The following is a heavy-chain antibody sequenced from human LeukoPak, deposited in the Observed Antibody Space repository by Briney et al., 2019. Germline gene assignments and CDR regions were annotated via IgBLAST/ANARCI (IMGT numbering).Heavy chain of an antibody. CDR1: GYTFTGFH. Sequence: ASVKVSCKASGYTFTGFHMHWARQAPGQGLEWMGWINPNSGGTNYAQKFQGRVTMTRDTSISTACMELSRLRSDDTAVYYCARGYGVDYAFDIWGQGTMVTVSS. V-gene: IGHV1-2*02. CDR2: INPNSGGT. D-gene: IGHD4-17*01. CDR3: ARGYGVDYAFDI. J-gene: IGHJ3*02.